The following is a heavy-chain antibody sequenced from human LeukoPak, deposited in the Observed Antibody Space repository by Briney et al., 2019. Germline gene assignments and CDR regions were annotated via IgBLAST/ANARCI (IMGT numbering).Heavy chain of an antibody. D-gene: IGHD6-6*01. Sequence: PGGSLRPSCAASGFTFSSYEMNWVRQAPGKGLEWVSYISSSGGTIYYADSEKGRFTISRDNAKNSLYLQMNSLRAEDTAVYYCARGYSSSSFFDYWGQGTLVTVSS. J-gene: IGHJ4*02. V-gene: IGHV3-48*03. CDR3: ARGYSSSSFFDY. CDR1: GFTFSSYE. CDR2: ISSSGGTI.